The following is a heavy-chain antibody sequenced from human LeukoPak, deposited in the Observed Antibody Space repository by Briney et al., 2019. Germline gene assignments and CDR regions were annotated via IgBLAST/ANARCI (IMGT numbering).Heavy chain of an antibody. CDR1: GFTFSSYW. CDR2: IKQDGSEK. Sequence: GGSLRLSCAASGFTFSSYWMSWVRQAPGKGLEWVANIKQDGSEKYYVDSVKGRFTISRDNAKNSLYLRMNSLRAEDTAVYYCARDVGSGWFDPWGQGTLVTVSS. CDR3: ARDVGSGWFDP. D-gene: IGHD1-26*01. V-gene: IGHV3-7*01. J-gene: IGHJ5*02.